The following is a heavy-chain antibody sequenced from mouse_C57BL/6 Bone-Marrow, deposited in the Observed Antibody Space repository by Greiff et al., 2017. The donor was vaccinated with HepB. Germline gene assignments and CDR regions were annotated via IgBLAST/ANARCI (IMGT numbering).Heavy chain of an antibody. D-gene: IGHD2-2*01. Sequence: VQLQQSGAELVKPGASVKISCKASGYAFSSYWMNWVKQRPGKGLEWIGQIYPGDGDTNYNGKFKGKATLTADKSSSTAYMQLSSLTSEDSAVYFSARWGLWLYYFDYWGQGTTLTVSS. J-gene: IGHJ2*01. CDR1: GYAFSSYW. CDR2: IYPGDGDT. V-gene: IGHV1-80*01. CDR3: ARWGLWLYYFDY.